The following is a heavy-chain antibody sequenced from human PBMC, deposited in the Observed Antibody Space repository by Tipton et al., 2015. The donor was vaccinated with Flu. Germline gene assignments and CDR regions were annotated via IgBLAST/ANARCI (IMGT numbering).Heavy chain of an antibody. D-gene: IGHD3-3*01. J-gene: IGHJ4*02. CDR3: ARRDFWSGPAFDY. CDR2: INYSGST. V-gene: IGHV4-34*01. CDR1: GGSFRGSY. Sequence: TLSLTCAVYGGSFRGSYWSWIRQSPGKGLEWIGDINYSGSTKYNPSLKSRVTMSVDTSKNLFSLKLTSVTAADTAVYYCARRDFWSGPAFDYWGQGTLVTVSS.